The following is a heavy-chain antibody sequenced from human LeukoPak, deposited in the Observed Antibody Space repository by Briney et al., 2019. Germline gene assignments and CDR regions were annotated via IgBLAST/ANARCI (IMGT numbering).Heavy chain of an antibody. CDR2: IYYSGST. V-gene: IGHV4-31*03. CDR1: GGSISSGGYY. Sequence: SETLSLTCTVSGGSISSGGYYWSWIRQHPGKGLEWIGYIYYSGSTYYNPSLKSRVTISVDTSKNQFSLKLSSVTAADTAVYYCASWGRDGYNYDYTHFDAFDIWGQGTMVTVSS. D-gene: IGHD5-24*01. CDR3: ASWGRDGYNYDYTHFDAFDI. J-gene: IGHJ3*02.